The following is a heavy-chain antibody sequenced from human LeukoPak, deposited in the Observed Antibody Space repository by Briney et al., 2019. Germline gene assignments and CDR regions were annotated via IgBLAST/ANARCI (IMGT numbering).Heavy chain of an antibody. J-gene: IGHJ4*02. V-gene: IGHV1-18*01. CDR1: GYTFTSYG. CDR2: ISAYNGNT. D-gene: IGHD2-15*01. Sequence: ASVKVSCKASGYTFTSYGISWVRQAPGQGLEWMGWISAYNGNTNYAQKLQGRVTMTTDTSTSTAYMELRSLRSDDTAVYYCARDPGYCSGGSCYGFDYWGQGTLVTVSS. CDR3: ARDPGYCSGGSCYGFDY.